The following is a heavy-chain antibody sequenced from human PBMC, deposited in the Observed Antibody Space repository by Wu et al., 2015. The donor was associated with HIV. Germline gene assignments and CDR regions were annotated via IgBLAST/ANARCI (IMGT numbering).Heavy chain of an antibody. J-gene: IGHJ4*02. CDR3: TRAARGSCPTTSCYTLDS. CDR1: GGTFSSYA. V-gene: IGHV1-69*05. Sequence: QVQLVQSGAEVKKPGSSVKVSCKASGGTFSSYAISWVRQAPGQGLEWMGRIIPIFGTANYAQKFQGRVTFTRNTSMSTAYMEVSSLRSEDTALYYCTRAARGSCPTTSCYTLDSWGQGTPVTVSS. CDR2: IIPIFGTA. D-gene: IGHD2-2*02.